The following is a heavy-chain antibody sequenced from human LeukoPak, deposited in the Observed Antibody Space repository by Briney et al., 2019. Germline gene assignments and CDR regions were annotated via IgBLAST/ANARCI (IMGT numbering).Heavy chain of an antibody. D-gene: IGHD3-10*01. CDR2: ISSSGSTI. V-gene: IGHV3-11*01. Sequence: GGSLRLSCAASGFTFSDYYMSWIRQAPGKGLEWVSYISSSGSTIYYADSVEGRFTISRDNAKNSLYLQMNSLRAEDTAVYYCARVGNGLGSGSYYKYYFDYWGQGTLVTVSS. CDR3: ARVGNGLGSGSYYKYYFDY. J-gene: IGHJ4*02. CDR1: GFTFSDYY.